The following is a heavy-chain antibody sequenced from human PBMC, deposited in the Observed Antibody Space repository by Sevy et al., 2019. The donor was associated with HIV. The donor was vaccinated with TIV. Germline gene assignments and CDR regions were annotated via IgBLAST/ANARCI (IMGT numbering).Heavy chain of an antibody. CDR3: AREPYFFDKGGYYWDY. CDR1: GVSVSSDTYY. D-gene: IGHD3-22*01. CDR2: VYHTGGT. Sequence: SETLSLTCAVSGVSVSSDTYYWSWIRQPPGKGLEWIGYVYHTGGTNYSPSFKSRVTISVDTSKNQFSLRLFSVAAADTAVYYCAREPYFFDKGGYYWDYWGQGALVTVSS. J-gene: IGHJ4*02. V-gene: IGHV4-61*01.